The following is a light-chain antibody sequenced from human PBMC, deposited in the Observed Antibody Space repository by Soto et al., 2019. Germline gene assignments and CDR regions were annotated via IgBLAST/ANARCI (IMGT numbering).Light chain of an antibody. J-gene: IGKJ1*01. Sequence: EIVMTQSPATLSVSPGEGATLSCRASQGIGSTLAWYQHKPGQTPRLLIYDASTRATGIPDRFSGSGSGTDFTLTISRLEPEDFAVYHCQQYGSSPWTFGQGTRWIS. CDR3: QQYGSSPWT. CDR1: QGIGST. CDR2: DAS. V-gene: IGKV3-20*01.